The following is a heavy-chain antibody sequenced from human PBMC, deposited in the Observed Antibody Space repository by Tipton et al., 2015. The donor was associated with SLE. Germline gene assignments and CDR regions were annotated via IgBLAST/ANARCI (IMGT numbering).Heavy chain of an antibody. V-gene: IGHV4-59*01. CDR3: ASSVAWDPFDS. CDR2: IYYSGST. J-gene: IGHJ4*02. D-gene: IGHD1-26*01. CDR1: GGSISGYY. Sequence: TLSLTCTVSGGSISGYYWSWIRQPPGKGLEWIGYIYYSGSTLYNPSLKSRVTISVDMSKNQFSLKLSSVTAADTAVYYCASSVAWDPFDSWGQGTLVTVSS.